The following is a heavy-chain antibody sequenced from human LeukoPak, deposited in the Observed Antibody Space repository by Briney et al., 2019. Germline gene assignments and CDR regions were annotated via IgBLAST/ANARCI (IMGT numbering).Heavy chain of an antibody. CDR3: AKGWYSSAANWFDP. CDR2: IRYDGSNK. Sequence: GGTLRLSCGASGFTFSSHGMNWVRQAPGKGLEWVAFIRYDGSNKYYADSVKGRFTISRDNSKNTLYLQMNSLRAEDTAVYYCAKGWYSSAANWFDPWGQGTLVTVSS. CDR1: GFTFSSHG. V-gene: IGHV3-30*02. D-gene: IGHD6-19*01. J-gene: IGHJ5*02.